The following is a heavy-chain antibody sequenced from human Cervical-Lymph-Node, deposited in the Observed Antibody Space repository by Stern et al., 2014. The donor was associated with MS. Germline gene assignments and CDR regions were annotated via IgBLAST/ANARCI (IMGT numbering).Heavy chain of an antibody. CDR2: IHNSGTT. D-gene: IGHD5-24*01. V-gene: IGHV4-30-4*01. CDR1: GGSISSAEYY. CDR3: SRDADGYSLVFGY. J-gene: IGHJ4*02. Sequence: VQLQESGPGLVKPSQTLSLTCAVSGGSISSAEYYWSWIRQSPGKGLEWIGYIHNSGTTYYNPSLKRRVTISVDTSKNQFSLKLRSVTAADTAVYYCSRDADGYSLVFGYWGRGTLVTVSS.